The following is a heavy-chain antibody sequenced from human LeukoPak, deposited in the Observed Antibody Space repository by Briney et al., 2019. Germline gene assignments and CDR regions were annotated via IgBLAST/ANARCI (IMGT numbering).Heavy chain of an antibody. D-gene: IGHD4-17*01. Sequence: ASVKVSCKASGGTFSSYAISWVRQAPGQGLEWMGGIIPIFGTANYAQKFQGRVTITADKSTSTAYMELSSLRSEDTAVYYCARDRTVTTFYAFDPWGQGTLVTVSS. V-gene: IGHV1-69*06. CDR3: ARDRTVTTFYAFDP. CDR2: IIPIFGTA. J-gene: IGHJ5*02. CDR1: GGTFSSYA.